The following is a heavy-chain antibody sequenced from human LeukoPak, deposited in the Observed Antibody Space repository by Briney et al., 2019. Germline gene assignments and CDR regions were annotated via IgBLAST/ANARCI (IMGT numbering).Heavy chain of an antibody. CDR2: IYYSGST. J-gene: IGHJ5*02. Sequence: SETLSLTCTVSGGSISSYYWSWIRQPPGKGLEWIGYIYYSGSTNYNPSLKSRVTISVDTSKNQFSLKLSSVTAADTAVYYCAKSTYGPGGWFDPWGQGTLVTVSS. CDR3: AKSTYGPGGWFDP. V-gene: IGHV4-59*01. CDR1: GGSISSYY. D-gene: IGHD3-10*01.